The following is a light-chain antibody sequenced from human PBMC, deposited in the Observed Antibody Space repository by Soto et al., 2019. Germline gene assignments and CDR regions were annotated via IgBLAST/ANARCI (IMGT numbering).Light chain of an antibody. CDR2: DTS. V-gene: IGKV3-15*01. CDR3: QQYNKWPPFT. J-gene: IGKJ5*01. CDR1: QSVSIN. Sequence: EIVLTQSPGTLSLSPGERATLSCRASQSVSINLAWYQQKPGQAPRLLIYDTSTRATGIPDRFSGSESGTEFTLTISSLQSEDFAVYYCQQYNKWPPFTFGQGTRLEIK.